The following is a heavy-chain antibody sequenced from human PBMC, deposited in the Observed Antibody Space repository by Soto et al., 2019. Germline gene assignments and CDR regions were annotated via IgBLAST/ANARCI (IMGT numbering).Heavy chain of an antibody. CDR3: ARGDYYYDSSGYYDAFDI. Sequence: SETLSLTCTVSGGSISSYYWSWIRKPPGKGLEWIGYIYYSGSTNYNPSLKSRVTISVDTSKNQFSLKLSSVTAADTAVYYCARGDYYYDSSGYYDAFDIWGQGTMVTVSS. V-gene: IGHV4-59*01. D-gene: IGHD3-22*01. CDR2: IYYSGST. CDR1: GGSISSYY. J-gene: IGHJ3*02.